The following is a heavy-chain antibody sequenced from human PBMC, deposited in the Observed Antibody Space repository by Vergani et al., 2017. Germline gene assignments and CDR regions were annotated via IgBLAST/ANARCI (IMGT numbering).Heavy chain of an antibody. J-gene: IGHJ3*02. CDR1: GFTFSSYG. Sequence: VQLVESGGGLVQPGGSLRLSCAASGFTFSSYGMHWVRQAPGKGLEWVAVISYDGSNKYYADSVKGRFTISRHNSKNTLYLQMNSLRAEDTAVYYCARGGSHDAFDIWGQGTMVTVSS. V-gene: IGHV3-30*03. CDR3: ARGGSHDAFDI. CDR2: ISYDGSNK. D-gene: IGHD3-10*01.